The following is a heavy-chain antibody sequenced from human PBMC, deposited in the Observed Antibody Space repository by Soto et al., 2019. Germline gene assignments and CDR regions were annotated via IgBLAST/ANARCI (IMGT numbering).Heavy chain of an antibody. CDR2: IYYSGST. J-gene: IGHJ4*02. Sequence: QVQLQESGPGLVKPSETLSLTCTVSGVSVSSGSYYWSWIRQPPGKGLEWIGYIYYSGSTNYKPSLKSRVTISVDTSKYQFSLKLSSVTAADTAVYYCARVRGGYCSGGSCSSLDYWGQGTLVTVSS. CDR3: ARVRGGYCSGGSCSSLDY. D-gene: IGHD2-15*01. V-gene: IGHV4-61*01. CDR1: GVSVSSGSYY.